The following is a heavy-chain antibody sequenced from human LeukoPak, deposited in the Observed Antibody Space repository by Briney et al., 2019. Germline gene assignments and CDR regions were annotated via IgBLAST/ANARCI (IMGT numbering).Heavy chain of an antibody. V-gene: IGHV4-34*01. CDR3: AGRSDIVVVPAAIHYYYGMDV. Sequence: SETLSLTCAVYGGSFSGYYWSWIRQPPGKGLEWIGEINHSGNTNYNPSLKSRVTISVDTSKNQFSLKLTSMTAADTAVYYCAGRSDIVVVPAAIHYYYGMDVWGQGTTVTVSS. J-gene: IGHJ6*02. CDR1: GGSFSGYY. CDR2: INHSGNT. D-gene: IGHD2-2*01.